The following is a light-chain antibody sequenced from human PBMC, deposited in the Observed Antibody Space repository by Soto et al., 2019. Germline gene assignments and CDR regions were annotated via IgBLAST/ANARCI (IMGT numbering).Light chain of an antibody. CDR2: LEGSGSY. CDR3: ETWDSNTHR. Sequence: QPVLTQSSSASASLGSSVKLTCTLSSGHSSDIIAWHQQQPGKAPRYLMKLEGSGSYNKGSGVPDRFSGSSSGADRYLTISNLQSEDEADYYCETWDSNTHRFGGGTKLTVL. CDR1: SGHSSDI. J-gene: IGLJ3*02. V-gene: IGLV4-60*03.